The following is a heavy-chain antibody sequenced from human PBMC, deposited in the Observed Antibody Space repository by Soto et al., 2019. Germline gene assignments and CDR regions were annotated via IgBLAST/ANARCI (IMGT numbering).Heavy chain of an antibody. Sequence: PGGSLRLSCAASGFTLSSYWMSWVRQAPGKGLEWVANIKQDGSEKYYVDSVKGRFTISRDNAKNSLYLQMNSLRAEDTAVYYCASSGERWELLQLDYWGQGTLVTVSS. CDR1: GFTLSSYW. J-gene: IGHJ4*02. CDR2: IKQDGSEK. V-gene: IGHV3-7*01. D-gene: IGHD1-26*01. CDR3: ASSGERWELLQLDY.